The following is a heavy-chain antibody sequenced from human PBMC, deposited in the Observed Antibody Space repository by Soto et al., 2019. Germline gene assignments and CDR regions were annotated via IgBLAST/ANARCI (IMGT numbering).Heavy chain of an antibody. V-gene: IGHV3-23*01. CDR3: AKDRRITIFGVVIIGFYMDA. J-gene: IGHJ6*03. CDR1: GFTFSSYA. CDR2: ISGSGGST. Sequence: GGSLRLSCAASGFTFSSYAMSWVRQAPGKGLEWVSAISGSGGSTYYADSVKGRFTISRDNSKNTLYLQMNSLRAEDTAVYYCAKDRRITIFGVVIIGFYMDAWGKGTTVTVSS. D-gene: IGHD3-3*01.